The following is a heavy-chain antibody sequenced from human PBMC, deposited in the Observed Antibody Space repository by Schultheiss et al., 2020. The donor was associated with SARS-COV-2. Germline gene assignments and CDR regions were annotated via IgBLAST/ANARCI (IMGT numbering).Heavy chain of an antibody. Sequence: GGSLRLSCAASGFTFSSYEMNWVRQAPGKGLEWVSYISSSGSTIYYADSVKGRFTISRDNAKNSLYLQMNSLRAEDTAVYYCARNAARLITRAQFDYWGQGTLATVSS. J-gene: IGHJ4*02. V-gene: IGHV3-48*03. CDR3: ARNAARLITRAQFDY. D-gene: IGHD6-6*01. CDR2: ISSSGSTI. CDR1: GFTFSSYE.